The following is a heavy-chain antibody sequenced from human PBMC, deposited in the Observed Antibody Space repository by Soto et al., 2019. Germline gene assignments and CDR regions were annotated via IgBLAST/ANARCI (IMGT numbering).Heavy chain of an antibody. D-gene: IGHD6-13*01. CDR3: ARVEGIAAAGTPEFDY. V-gene: IGHV4-34*01. Sequence: PSETLYLTCAVYGGSFSGYYWSWIRQPPGKGLEWIGEINHSGSTNYNPSLKSRVTISVDTSKNQFSLKLSSVTAADTAVYYCARVEGIAAAGTPEFDYWGQGTLVTVSS. CDR1: GGSFSGYY. CDR2: INHSGST. J-gene: IGHJ4*02.